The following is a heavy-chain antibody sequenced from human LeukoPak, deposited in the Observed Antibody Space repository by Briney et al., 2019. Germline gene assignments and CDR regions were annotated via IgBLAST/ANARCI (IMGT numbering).Heavy chain of an antibody. CDR3: ARAKRGNGFLEWKWPRPEREGAHAFDI. J-gene: IGHJ3*02. CDR2: IYTSLST. Sequence: SETLSLTCTVSGVSICSFYRRWIRPAAGKGLGWSGHIYTSLSTNYNPSLQSRVTMSVNTSKHQFSLTLSSGPAAATAVHCFARAKRGNGFLEWKWPRPEREGAHAFDIWGQGTVVTVSS. V-gene: IGHV4-4*07. D-gene: IGHD3-3*01. CDR1: GVSICSFY.